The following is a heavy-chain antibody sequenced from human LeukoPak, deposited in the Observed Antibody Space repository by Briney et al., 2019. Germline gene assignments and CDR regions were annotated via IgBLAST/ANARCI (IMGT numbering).Heavy chain of an antibody. D-gene: IGHD1-26*01. J-gene: IGHJ5*02. CDR3: ATDPTVGAKGVWFDP. CDR1: GYTFTGYY. CDR2: INPNSGGT. V-gene: IGHV1-2*02. Sequence: ASVKVSCKASGYTFTGYYMHWVRQAPGQGLEWMGWINPNSGGTNYSQEFQGRVTMTRDTSISTAYMGLSRLRSDDTAVYYCATDPTVGAKGVWFDPWGQGTLVTVSS.